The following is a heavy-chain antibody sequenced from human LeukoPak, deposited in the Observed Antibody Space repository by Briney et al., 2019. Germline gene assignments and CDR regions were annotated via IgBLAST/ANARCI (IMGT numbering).Heavy chain of an antibody. D-gene: IGHD1-26*01. CDR1: GYTFTSYD. J-gene: IGHJ3*02. CDR2: MNPNSGNT. V-gene: IGHV1-8*03. Sequence: ASVKVSCKASGYTFTSYDINWVRQATGQGLEWMGWMNPNSGNTGYAQKFQGRVTITRNTSISTAYMELSSLRSEDTAVYYCAREERGSDAFGIWGQGTMVTVSS. CDR3: AREERGSDAFGI.